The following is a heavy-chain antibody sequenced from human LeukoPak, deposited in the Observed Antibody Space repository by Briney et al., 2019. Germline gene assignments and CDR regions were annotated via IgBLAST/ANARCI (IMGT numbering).Heavy chain of an antibody. CDR3: ARDGGVVIRGANWFDP. V-gene: IGHV1-2*02. D-gene: IGHD3-3*01. CDR1: GYTSTGYY. CDR2: INPNSGGT. Sequence: ASVKVSCKASGYTSTGYYMHWVRQAPGQGLEWMGWINPNSGGTNYAQKFQGRVTMTRDTSISTAYMELSRLRSDDTAVYYCARDGGVVIRGANWFDPWGQGTLVTVSS. J-gene: IGHJ5*02.